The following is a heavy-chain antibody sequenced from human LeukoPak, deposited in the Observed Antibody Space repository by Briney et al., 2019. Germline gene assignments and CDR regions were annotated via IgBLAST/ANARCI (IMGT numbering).Heavy chain of an antibody. D-gene: IGHD3-10*01. CDR1: GFTFSSYA. J-gene: IGHJ4*02. V-gene: IGHV3-23*01. CDR3: AKDLPPRSGSYSPFDY. Sequence: GGSLRLSCAASGFTFSSYAMSWVRQAPGKGLEWVSAISGSGGSTYYADSVKGRFTISRDNSKNTLYLQMSSLRDEDTAVYYCAKDLPPRSGSYSPFDYWGQGTLVTVSS. CDR2: ISGSGGST.